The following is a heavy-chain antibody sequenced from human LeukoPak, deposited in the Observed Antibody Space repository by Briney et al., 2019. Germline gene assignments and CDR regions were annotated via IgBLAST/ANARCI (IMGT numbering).Heavy chain of an antibody. J-gene: IGHJ4*02. D-gene: IGHD3-10*01. CDR2: INHSGST. CDR1: GGSISSYY. Sequence: SETLSLTCTVSGGSISSYYWSWIRQPPGKGLEWIGEINHSGSTNYNPSLKSRVTISVDTSKNQFSLKLSSVTAADTAVYYCAMLGSLDDYWGQGTLVTVSS. CDR3: AMLGSLDDY. V-gene: IGHV4-34*01.